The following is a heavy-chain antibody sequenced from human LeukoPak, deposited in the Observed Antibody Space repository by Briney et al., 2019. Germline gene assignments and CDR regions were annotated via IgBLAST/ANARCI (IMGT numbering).Heavy chain of an antibody. Sequence: ASVKVSCKASGYTFTDYYMHWVRQAPGQGLEWMGWINPNSGGTNYAQKFQGRVTMTRDTSISTAYMELSRLRSDDTAVYYCARGIMAGELSWCTDWGQGTLVTVSS. CDR2: INPNSGGT. CDR1: GYTFTDYY. CDR3: ARGIMAGELSWCTD. D-gene: IGHD3-16*02. J-gene: IGHJ4*02. V-gene: IGHV1-2*02.